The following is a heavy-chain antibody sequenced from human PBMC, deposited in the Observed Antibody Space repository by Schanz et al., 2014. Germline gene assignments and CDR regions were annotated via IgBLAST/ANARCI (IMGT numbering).Heavy chain of an antibody. CDR1: GFTVTSYY. CDR3: ASLIGTTSAHFYGMDV. CDR2: IYSGDKT. Sequence: EMQLVESGGGLIQPGGSLRLSCAASGFTVTSYYMSWVRQAPGKGLEWVSVIYSGDKTYYADSVKGRFTISRDNSKNTVYLQMNSLRAEDTAVYLCASLIGTTSAHFYGMDVWGQGTTVTVSS. J-gene: IGHJ6*02. D-gene: IGHD1-7*01. V-gene: IGHV3-53*01.